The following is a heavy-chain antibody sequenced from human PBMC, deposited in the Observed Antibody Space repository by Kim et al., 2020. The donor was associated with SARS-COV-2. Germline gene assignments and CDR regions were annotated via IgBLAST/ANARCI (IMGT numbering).Heavy chain of an antibody. CDR3: ACSPTFYHGSGSQLDY. Sequence: GGSLRLSCATSGFVFNKYGLHWVRQAPGKGLESVADIWDDGIRKYYADSVKGRFTISRDDSRTSLYLQMDNLRADDTGLYYCACSPTFYHGSGSQLDYWG. D-gene: IGHD3-10*01. V-gene: IGHV3-33*01. CDR2: IWDDGIRK. J-gene: IGHJ4*01. CDR1: GFVFNKYG.